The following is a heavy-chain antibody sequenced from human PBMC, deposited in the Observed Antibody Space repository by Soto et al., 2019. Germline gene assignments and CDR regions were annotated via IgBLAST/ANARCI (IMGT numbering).Heavy chain of an antibody. D-gene: IGHD3-22*01. CDR2: IYYSGST. Sequence: SETLSLTCTVSGGSISSYYWSWIRQPPGKGLEWIGYIYYSGSTNYNPSLKSRVTISVDTSKNQFSLKLSSVAAADTAVYYCARGPYYYDSSGYYSSVVWFDPWGQGTLVTVSS. J-gene: IGHJ5*02. CDR3: ARGPYYYDSSGYYSSVVWFDP. CDR1: GGSISSYY. V-gene: IGHV4-59*01.